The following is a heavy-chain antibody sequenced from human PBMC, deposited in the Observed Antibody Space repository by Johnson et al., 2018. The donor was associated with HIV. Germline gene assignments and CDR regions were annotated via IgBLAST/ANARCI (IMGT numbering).Heavy chain of an antibody. D-gene: IGHD3-3*01. J-gene: IGHJ3*02. Sequence: VQLVESGGGVVQPGRSLRLSCAASGFTCSSYAMHWVRQAPGKGLEWVAAISSSGSTIYYADSVKGRFTISRDNAKNSLYLQMNSLRAEDTAVYYCARDASLRFLEWFDAFDSWGQGTMVTVSS. V-gene: IGHV3-48*04. CDR1: GFTCSSYA. CDR2: ISSSGSTI. CDR3: ARDASLRFLEWFDAFDS.